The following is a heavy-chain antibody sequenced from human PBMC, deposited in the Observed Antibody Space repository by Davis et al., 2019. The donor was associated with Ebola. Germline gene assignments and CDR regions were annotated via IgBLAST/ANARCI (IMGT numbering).Heavy chain of an antibody. CDR2: ISYDGSNK. CDR3: AKDGRGDYARGYFDY. V-gene: IGHV3-30-3*01. CDR1: GFTFSSYA. Sequence: GESLKISCAASGFTFSSYAMHWVRQAPGKGLEWVAVISYDGSNKYYADSVKGRFTISRDNSKNTLYLQMNSLRAEDTAVYYCAKDGRGDYARGYFDYWGQGTLVTVSS. J-gene: IGHJ4*02. D-gene: IGHD4-17*01.